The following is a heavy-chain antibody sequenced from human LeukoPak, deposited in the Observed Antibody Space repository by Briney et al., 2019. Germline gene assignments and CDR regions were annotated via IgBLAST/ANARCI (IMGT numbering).Heavy chain of an antibody. CDR1: GGSISSYY. CDR2: IYTSGST. V-gene: IGHV4-4*07. D-gene: IGHD6-19*01. Sequence: SETLSLTCTVSGGSISSYYWSWIRQPAGKGLEWIGRIYTSGSTNYNPSLKSRVTMSVDTSKNQFSLKLSSVTAADTAVYYCARDAEHSSGWSYNWFDPWGQGTLVTISS. J-gene: IGHJ5*02. CDR3: ARDAEHSSGWSYNWFDP.